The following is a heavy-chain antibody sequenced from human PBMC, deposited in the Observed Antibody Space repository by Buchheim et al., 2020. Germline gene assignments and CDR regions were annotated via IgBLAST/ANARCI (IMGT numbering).Heavy chain of an antibody. CDR3: AKGVVTMVRGVNIGPNWFDP. CDR1: GFPFSTYA. J-gene: IGHJ5*02. D-gene: IGHD3-10*01. Sequence: EVQLLESGGALVQPGGSLRLSCAASGFPFSTYAMSWVRQTPGKGLDWVSGIDGSGGIIHYAGSVKGRFTISRDNSKNTLYLQMNSLRVEDTAVYYCAKGVVTMVRGVNIGPNWFDPWGQGTL. V-gene: IGHV3-23*01. CDR2: IDGSGGII.